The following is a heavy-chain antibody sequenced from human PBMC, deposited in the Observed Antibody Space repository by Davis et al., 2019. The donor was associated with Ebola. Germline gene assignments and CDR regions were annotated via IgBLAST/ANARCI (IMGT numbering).Heavy chain of an antibody. V-gene: IGHV3-74*01. CDR2: INSDGTIT. CDR3: ARWNMEAP. D-gene: IGHD2/OR15-2a*01. Sequence: GESLKISCVDSGITFGGYWMHWVRQAPGKGLVWVSRINSDGTITGYADSVKGRFTISRDNAKNTLYLQMNSLRVEDTGVYYCARWNMEAPWGQGIQVTVSS. J-gene: IGHJ1*01. CDR1: GITFGGYW.